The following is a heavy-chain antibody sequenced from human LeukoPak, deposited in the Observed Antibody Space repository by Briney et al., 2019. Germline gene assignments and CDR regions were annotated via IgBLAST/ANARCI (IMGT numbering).Heavy chain of an antibody. CDR1: GGSISSSSYY. J-gene: IGHJ4*02. CDR3: ASLEVGATAD. CDR2: IYYSGST. D-gene: IGHD1-26*01. V-gene: IGHV4-39*01. Sequence: SETLSLTCTVPGGSISSSSYYWGWIRQPPGKGLEWIGSIYYSGSTYYNPSLKSRVTISVDTSKNQFSLKLSSVTAADTAVYYCASLEVGATADWGQGTLVTVSS.